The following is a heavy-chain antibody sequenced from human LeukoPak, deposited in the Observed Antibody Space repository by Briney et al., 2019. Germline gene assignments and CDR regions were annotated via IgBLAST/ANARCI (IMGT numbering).Heavy chain of an antibody. V-gene: IGHV3-30*03. CDR3: GRVGGRSKAAKGDAFDI. CDR2: LSYDGSSK. J-gene: IGHJ3*02. D-gene: IGHD6-6*01. CDR1: GFVFSSYG. Sequence: GTSLRPSCAASGFVFSSYGMHWVRQAPGKGLEWVAILSYDGSSKYYADSVKGRFTISRDNPKNTLYLQMNSLRAEDTAVYYCGRVGGRSKAAKGDAFDIWGQGTMVVVSS.